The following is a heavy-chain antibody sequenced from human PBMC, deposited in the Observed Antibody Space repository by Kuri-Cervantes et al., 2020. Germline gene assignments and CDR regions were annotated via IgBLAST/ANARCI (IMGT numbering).Heavy chain of an antibody. V-gene: IGHV3-23*01. D-gene: IGHD3-10*01. CDR2: ISGSGGST. CDR3: ARNLGYFGSGSLSD. CDR1: GFTFSSYA. J-gene: IGHJ4*02. Sequence: GESLKISCAASGFTFSSYAMSWVRQAPGKGLEWVSAISGSGGSTYYADSVKGRFTISRDNSKNTLYFQMNSLRPEDTAVYYCARNLGYFGSGSLSDWGQGTLVTVSS.